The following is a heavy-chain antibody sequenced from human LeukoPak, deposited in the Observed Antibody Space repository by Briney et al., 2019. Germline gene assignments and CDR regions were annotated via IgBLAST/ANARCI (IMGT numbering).Heavy chain of an antibody. Sequence: GGSLRLSCAASGFTFSSYAMSWVRQAPGKGMEWVSAISGSGGSTYYADSVKGRFTISRDNSKNTLYLQMNSLRAEDTAVYYCAKGIAVAGTFDYWGQGTLVTVSS. D-gene: IGHD6-19*01. CDR1: GFTFSSYA. CDR3: AKGIAVAGTFDY. J-gene: IGHJ4*02. V-gene: IGHV3-23*01. CDR2: ISGSGGST.